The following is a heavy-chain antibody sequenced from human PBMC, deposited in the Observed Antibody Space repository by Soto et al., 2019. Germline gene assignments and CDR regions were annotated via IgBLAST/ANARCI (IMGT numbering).Heavy chain of an antibody. CDR1: GYTFISYG. Sequence: HVQLVQSGAEVNKPGASLKVSCKASGYTFISYGVSWVRQAPGQGLEWLGWISPYNGHTNYAQKFQGRITMTTDTLTSTVYMDLRSLRTDDTAVYYCARDQTKWLTDAFDIWGQGTMVVVSS. J-gene: IGHJ3*02. V-gene: IGHV1-18*01. D-gene: IGHD5-12*01. CDR2: ISPYNGHT. CDR3: ARDQTKWLTDAFDI.